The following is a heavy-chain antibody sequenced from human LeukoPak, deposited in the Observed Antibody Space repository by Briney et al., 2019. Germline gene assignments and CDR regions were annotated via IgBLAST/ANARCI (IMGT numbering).Heavy chain of an antibody. CDR3: AKGQYSSSWYSGHPFDY. J-gene: IGHJ4*02. CDR2: ISGGGGNT. CDR1: GFTFSSFA. D-gene: IGHD6-13*01. Sequence: GGSLRLSCVASGFTFSSFAMSWVRQAPGKGLEWVSDISGGGGNTYHADSVKGRFTISRDNSKNTLYLQVNSLRAEDTAVYYCAKGQYSSSWYSGHPFDYWGQGTLVTVSS. V-gene: IGHV3-23*01.